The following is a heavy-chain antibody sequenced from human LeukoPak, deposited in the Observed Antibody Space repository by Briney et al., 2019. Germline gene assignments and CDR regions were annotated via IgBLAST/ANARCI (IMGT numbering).Heavy chain of an antibody. CDR3: ARGGGVSVQDF. V-gene: IGHV4-59*01. CDR1: GVSIRSYC. CDR2: IYYSGST. J-gene: IGHJ4*02. Sequence: SETLSLTCAVSGVSIRSYCWSWIRQPPGKGLEWIGYIYYSGSTTYNPSLKSRVTISVDTSKNQFSLKPSSVTAADTAVYYCARGGGVSVQDFWGQGTLVTVSS. D-gene: IGHD3-16*01.